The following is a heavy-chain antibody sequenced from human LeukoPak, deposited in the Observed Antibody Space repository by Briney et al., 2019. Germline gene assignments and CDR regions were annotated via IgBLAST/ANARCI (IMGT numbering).Heavy chain of an antibody. D-gene: IGHD2-2*01. Sequence: GGSLRLSCAASEFVLNDYYMSWVRQAPGKGLEWVSYISDSGTTIYYADSVKGRFTISRDNAKNSLYLQMDSLRAEDTALYYCARAPITSPFYFDYWGQGTLVTVSS. CDR2: ISDSGTTI. CDR3: ARAPITSPFYFDY. J-gene: IGHJ4*02. V-gene: IGHV3-11*01. CDR1: EFVLNDYY.